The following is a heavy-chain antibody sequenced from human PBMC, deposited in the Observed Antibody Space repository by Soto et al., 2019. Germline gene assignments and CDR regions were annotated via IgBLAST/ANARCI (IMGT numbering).Heavy chain of an antibody. V-gene: IGHV3-23*01. CDR2: ISGSGGST. J-gene: IGHJ6*02. Sequence: GGSLRLSCAASGFTFSSYSMSWVRQAPGKGLEWVSAISGSGGSTYYADSVKGRFTISRDNSKNTLYLQMNSLRAEDTAVYYCAKDAYSNYGADYYYYYGMDVWGQGTTVTVSS. D-gene: IGHD4-4*01. CDR3: AKDAYSNYGADYYYYYGMDV. CDR1: GFTFSSYS.